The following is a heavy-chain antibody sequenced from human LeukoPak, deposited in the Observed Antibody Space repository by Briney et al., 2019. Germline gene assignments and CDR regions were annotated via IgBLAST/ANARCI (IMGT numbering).Heavy chain of an antibody. Sequence: SETLSLTCIVSGGSIRNYNNYWGWIRQPPGKGLEWIGSVYYTGSTYHNPSLQSRITVSVDTSKNQFSLKLSSVTAADTAVYYCVRHHKYCSSTSCYKVGDPTGAFAIWGLGTMVTVSS. CDR2: VYYTGST. V-gene: IGHV4-39*01. J-gene: IGHJ3*02. CDR3: VRHHKYCSSTSCYKVGDPTGAFAI. D-gene: IGHD2-2*01. CDR1: GGSIRNYNNY.